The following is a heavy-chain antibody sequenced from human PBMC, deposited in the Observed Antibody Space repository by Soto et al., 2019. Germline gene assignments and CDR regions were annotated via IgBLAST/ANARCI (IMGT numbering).Heavy chain of an antibody. J-gene: IGHJ5*02. CDR3: ARDLVSRDFWSGYYTDWFDP. D-gene: IGHD3-3*01. CDR1: GGSISSGDYY. CDR2: IYYSGST. Sequence: PSETLSLTCTVSGGSISSGDYYSSWIRQPPGKGLEWIGYIYYSGSTYYNPSLKSRVTISVDTSKNQFSLKLSSVTATDTAVYYCARDLVSRDFWSGYYTDWFDPWGQGTLVTVSS. V-gene: IGHV4-30-4*01.